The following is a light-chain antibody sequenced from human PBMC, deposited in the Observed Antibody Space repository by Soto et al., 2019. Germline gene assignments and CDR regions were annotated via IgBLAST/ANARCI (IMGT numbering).Light chain of an antibody. CDR1: QSIRTY. J-gene: IGKJ4*01. CDR3: QQSYSTPNT. CDR2: AAS. V-gene: IGKV1-39*01. Sequence: DIQMTQSPSSLSASVGDRVTITCRASQSIRTYLNWYQQKPGKAPKLVIYAASSLQSGVPSRFSDSGSGTDFTLTISSLQPEDFATFYCQQSYSTPNTFGGGTKVEIE.